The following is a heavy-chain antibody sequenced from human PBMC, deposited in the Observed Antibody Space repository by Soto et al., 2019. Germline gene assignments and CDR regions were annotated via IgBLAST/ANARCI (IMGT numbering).Heavy chain of an antibody. CDR3: ARGAATVTPGWFDP. Sequence: SETLSLTCAVSGYSISSGYYWGWIRQTPGKGLEWIASIYHSGSTYYNPSLKSRVTISVDTSKNQFSLKLTSVTAADTAVYYCARGAATVTPGWFDPWGQGIMVTSPQ. CDR2: IYHSGST. D-gene: IGHD4-17*01. J-gene: IGHJ5*02. V-gene: IGHV4-38-2*01. CDR1: GYSISSGYY.